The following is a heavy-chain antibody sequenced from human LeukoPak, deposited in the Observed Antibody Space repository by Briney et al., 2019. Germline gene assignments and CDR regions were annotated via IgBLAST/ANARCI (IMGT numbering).Heavy chain of an antibody. CDR3: ARVPVRSSWYSGRWFDP. V-gene: IGHV4-34*01. J-gene: IGHJ5*02. D-gene: IGHD6-13*01. Sequence: PSETLSLTCAVYGGSFSGYYWGWIRQPPGKGLEWIGEINHSGSTNYNPSLKSRVTISVDTSKNQFSLKLSSVTAADTAVYYCARVPVRSSWYSGRWFDPWGQGTLVTVSS. CDR1: GGSFSGYY. CDR2: INHSGST.